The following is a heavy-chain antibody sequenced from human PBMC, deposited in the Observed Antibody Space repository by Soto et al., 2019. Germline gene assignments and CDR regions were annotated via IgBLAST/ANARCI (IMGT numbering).Heavy chain of an antibody. CDR2: ISYDGSNK. J-gene: IGHJ4*02. D-gene: IGHD6-13*01. CDR1: GFTFSSYA. CDR3: AKVLIAAAGHPFDY. V-gene: IGHV3-30-3*01. Sequence: GGSLRLSCAASGFTFSSYAMHWVRQAPGKGLEWVAVISYDGSNKYYADSVKGRFTISRDNSKNTLYLQMNSLRAEDTAVYYCAKVLIAAAGHPFDYWGQGTLVTVSS.